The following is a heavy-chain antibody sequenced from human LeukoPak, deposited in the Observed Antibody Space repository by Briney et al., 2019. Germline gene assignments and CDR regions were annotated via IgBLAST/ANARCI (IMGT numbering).Heavy chain of an antibody. CDR1: GFTFSNYS. V-gene: IGHV3-21*01. Sequence: GGSLRLSCAASGFTFSNYSMNWVRQAPGKGLEWVSSISSSSSYIYYADSVKGRFTISRDNAKNSLYLQMNSLRAEDTAVYYCAREAMVAEDFDYWGQGTLVTVSS. CDR3: AREAMVAEDFDY. J-gene: IGHJ4*02. CDR2: ISSSSSYI. D-gene: IGHD5-18*01.